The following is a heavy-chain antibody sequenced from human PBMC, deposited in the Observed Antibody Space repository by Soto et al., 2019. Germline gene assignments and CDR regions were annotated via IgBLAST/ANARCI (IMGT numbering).Heavy chain of an antibody. Sequence: GESLKISCKGSGYSFTSYWIGWVRQMPGKGLEWMGIIYPGDSDTRYSPSFQGQVTISADKSISTAYLQWSSLKASDTAMYFCARLTAIYSSGWTRYWYFDLWGRGTLVTVSS. CDR3: ARLTAIYSSGWTRYWYFDL. CDR2: IYPGDSDT. D-gene: IGHD6-19*01. J-gene: IGHJ2*01. V-gene: IGHV5-51*01. CDR1: GYSFTSYW.